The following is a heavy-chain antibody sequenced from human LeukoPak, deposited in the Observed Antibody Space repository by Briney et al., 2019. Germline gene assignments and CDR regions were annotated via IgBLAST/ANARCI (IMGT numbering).Heavy chain of an antibody. V-gene: IGHV3-21*01. J-gene: IGHJ4*02. CDR1: GFTFSSYS. D-gene: IGHD3-10*01. CDR2: ISSSSSYI. Sequence: GGSLRLSCAASGFTFSSYSMNWVRQAPGKGLEWVSSISSSSSYIYYADSVKGRFTISRDNAKNSLYLQMNSLRAEDTAVYYCARDMVRGVFDHWGQGTLVTVSS. CDR3: ARDMVRGVFDH.